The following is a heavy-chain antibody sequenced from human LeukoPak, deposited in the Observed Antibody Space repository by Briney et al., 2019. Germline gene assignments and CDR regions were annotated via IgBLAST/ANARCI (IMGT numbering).Heavy chain of an antibody. D-gene: IGHD1-14*01. CDR2: INPNSGGT. V-gene: IGHV1-2*02. CDR3: ARVNRDLARRQYGFDP. CDR1: GYTFTGYY. Sequence: APVKVPCKASGYTFTGYYMHWVRQAPGQGLEWMGWINPNSGGTNYAQKFQGRVTMTRDTSISTAYMELSRLRSDDTAVYYCARVNRDLARRQYGFDPWGQGTLVTVSS. J-gene: IGHJ5*02.